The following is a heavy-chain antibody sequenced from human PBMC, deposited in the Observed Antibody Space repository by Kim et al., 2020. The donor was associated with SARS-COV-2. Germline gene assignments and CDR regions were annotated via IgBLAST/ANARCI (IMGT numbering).Heavy chain of an antibody. V-gene: IGHV4-34*01. CDR2: INHSGST. J-gene: IGHJ5*02. CDR1: GGSFSGYY. D-gene: IGHD2-21*01. CDR3: AIGDGYLGYWFDP. Sequence: SETLSLTCAVYGGSFSGYYWSWIRQPPGKGLEWIGEINHSGSTNYNPSLKSRVTISVDTSKNQFSLKLSSVTAADTAVYYCAIGDGYLGYWFDPWGQGTLVTVSS.